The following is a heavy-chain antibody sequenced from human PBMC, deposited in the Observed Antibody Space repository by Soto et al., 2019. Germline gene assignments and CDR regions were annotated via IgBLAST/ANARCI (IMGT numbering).Heavy chain of an antibody. CDR3: AREGTGTTYYYYYYGMDV. D-gene: IGHD1-1*01. CDR2: IKQDGSEK. J-gene: IGHJ6*02. V-gene: IGHV3-7*05. CDR1: GFTFSSYW. Sequence: GGSLRLSCAASGFTFSSYWMSRVRQAPGKGLEWVANIKQDGSEKYYVDSVKGRFTISRDNAKNSLYLQMNSLRAEDTAVYYCAREGTGTTYYYYYYGMDVWGQGTTVTVSS.